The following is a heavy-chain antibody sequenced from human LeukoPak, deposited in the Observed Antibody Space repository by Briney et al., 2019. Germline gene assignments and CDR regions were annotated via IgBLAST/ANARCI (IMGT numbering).Heavy chain of an antibody. CDR1: GYSFTNFG. V-gene: IGHV1-18*01. CDR3: ARDYTY. J-gene: IGHJ4*02. D-gene: IGHD3-16*01. CDR2: ISPNSGNT. Sequence: ASVKVSCKASGYSFTNFGINWVRQAPGQGLEWMGWISPNSGNTNYAQNLQGRVTMTTDTSTSTAYMELRSLTSDDTAFYYCARDYTYWGQGTLVTVPS.